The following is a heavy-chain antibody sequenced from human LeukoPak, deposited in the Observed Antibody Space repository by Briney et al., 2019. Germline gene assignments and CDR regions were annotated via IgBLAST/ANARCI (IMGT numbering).Heavy chain of an antibody. CDR3: ASHKTYYYDSSGYEIDY. V-gene: IGHV3-21*01. CDR2: ISSSSSYI. CDR1: GFTFSSYA. D-gene: IGHD3-22*01. Sequence: GGSLRLSCAASGFTFSSYAMSWVRQAPGKGLEWVSSISSSSSYIYYADSVKGRFTISRDNAKNSLYLQMNSLRAEDTAVYYCASHKTYYYDSSGYEIDYWGQGTLVTVSS. J-gene: IGHJ4*02.